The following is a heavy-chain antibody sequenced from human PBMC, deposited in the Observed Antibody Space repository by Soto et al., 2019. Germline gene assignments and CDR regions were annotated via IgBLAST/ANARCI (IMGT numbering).Heavy chain of an antibody. Sequence: EVQLVESGGGLVQPGGSLRLSCAGSGFTFSSYEMNWVRQAPGKGLEWVSYISSSGSTIYYADSVKGRFTISRDNAKNSLYLQMNSLRAEDTAVYYCARGAYYDFWSGYYKAGGFDYWGQGTLSPSPQ. V-gene: IGHV3-48*03. CDR1: GFTFSSYE. CDR2: ISSSGSTI. D-gene: IGHD3-3*01. CDR3: ARGAYYDFWSGYYKAGGFDY. J-gene: IGHJ4*02.